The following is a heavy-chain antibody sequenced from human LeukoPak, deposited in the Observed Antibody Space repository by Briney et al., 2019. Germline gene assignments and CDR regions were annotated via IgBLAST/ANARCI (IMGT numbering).Heavy chain of an antibody. CDR1: GFTFGSYW. Sequence: GGSLRLSCAASGFTFGSYWMSWVRQAPGKGLEWVSYISSSSSTIYYADSVKGRFTISRDNAKNSLYLQMNSLRAEDTAVYYCASTIAAAGTPYYFDYWGQGTLVTVSS. D-gene: IGHD6-13*01. V-gene: IGHV3-48*04. CDR3: ASTIAAAGTPYYFDY. CDR2: ISSSSSTI. J-gene: IGHJ4*02.